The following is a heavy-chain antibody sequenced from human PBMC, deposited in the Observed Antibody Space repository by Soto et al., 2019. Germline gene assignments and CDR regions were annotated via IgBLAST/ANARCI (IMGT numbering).Heavy chain of an antibody. CDR3: ATCQLGEYYYAMDI. D-gene: IGHD7-27*01. Sequence: SETLSLTCGVSGDSITTYKWWTWVRQTPGKGLEWIGEIYDSGNTRYNPSLKSRVTISKDTSKNELSLKLNSVTVADTAVYYCATCQLGEYYYAMDIWGQGTTVTVSS. CDR2: IYDSGNT. CDR1: GDSITTYKW. J-gene: IGHJ6*02. V-gene: IGHV4-4*02.